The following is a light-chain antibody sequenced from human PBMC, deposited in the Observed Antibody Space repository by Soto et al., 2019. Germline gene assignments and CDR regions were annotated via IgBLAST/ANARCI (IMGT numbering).Light chain of an antibody. Sequence: DIQMTQSPSSLSASVGDSVTITCRASQSIRSDLNWYQQKPGKAPTLLIYAASSLQTGVPSRFSGSGSGTDFSLTISSLQPEDFSTYYCQQSYSTPRTFGQGTKVEVK. CDR2: AAS. CDR1: QSIRSD. J-gene: IGKJ1*01. V-gene: IGKV1-39*01. CDR3: QQSYSTPRT.